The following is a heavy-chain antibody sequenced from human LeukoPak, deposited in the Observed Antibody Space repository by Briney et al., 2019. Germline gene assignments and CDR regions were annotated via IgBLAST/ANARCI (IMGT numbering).Heavy chain of an antibody. Sequence: GGSLRLSCAASGFTFSSSAMSWVRQVPGKGLEWVSGISASGGSTYYADSVRGRFTISRDNSKNTLYVQMNSLRDEDTAVYYCAAGYSGYDLHGYYYYYGMDVWGQGTTVTVSS. D-gene: IGHD5-12*01. CDR2: ISASGGST. V-gene: IGHV3-23*01. CDR3: AAGYSGYDLHGYYYYYGMDV. CDR1: GFTFSSSA. J-gene: IGHJ6*02.